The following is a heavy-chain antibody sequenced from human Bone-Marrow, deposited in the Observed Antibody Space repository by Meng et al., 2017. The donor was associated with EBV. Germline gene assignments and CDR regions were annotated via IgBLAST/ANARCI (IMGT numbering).Heavy chain of an antibody. CDR2: IYHSGST. CDR3: ARVVARSYFDY. J-gene: IGHJ4*02. CDR1: GGSISSGGYS. Sequence: ESGSGLVKPSQTLSLTCAASGGSISSGGYSWSWIRQPPGKGLEWIGYIYHSGSTYYNPSLKSRVTISVDRSKNQFSLKLSSVTAADTAVYYCARVVARSYFDYWGQGTLVTVSS. V-gene: IGHV4-30-2*01.